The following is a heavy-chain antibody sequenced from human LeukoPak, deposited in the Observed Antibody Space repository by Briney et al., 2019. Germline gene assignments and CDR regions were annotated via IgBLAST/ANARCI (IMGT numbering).Heavy chain of an antibody. CDR2: FFHDGTT. Sequence: SETLSLTCAVSGGSISNGGYSWSWIRQPPGKGLEWIGYFFHDGTTYYNPSLQSRVTISVDRSTNQFSLKLSSVTAADTAIYYCARDFSGVEGNWFDPWGQGTLVTVSS. CDR3: ARDFSGVEGNWFDP. V-gene: IGHV4-30-2*01. CDR1: GGSISNGGYS. J-gene: IGHJ5*02. D-gene: IGHD3-3*01.